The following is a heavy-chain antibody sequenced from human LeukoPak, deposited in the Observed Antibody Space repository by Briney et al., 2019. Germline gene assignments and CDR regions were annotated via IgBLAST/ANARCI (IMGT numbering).Heavy chain of an antibody. CDR1: GGSISSSNW. Sequence: SETLSLTCAVSGGSISSSNWWSWVRQPPGKGLEWIGSIYYSGSTYYNPSLKSRVTISVDTSKNQLSLKLSSVTAADTAMYYCARHAAYGAIDYWGQGTLVTVSS. J-gene: IGHJ4*02. CDR3: ARHAAYGAIDY. CDR2: IYYSGST. D-gene: IGHD3-10*01. V-gene: IGHV4-39*01.